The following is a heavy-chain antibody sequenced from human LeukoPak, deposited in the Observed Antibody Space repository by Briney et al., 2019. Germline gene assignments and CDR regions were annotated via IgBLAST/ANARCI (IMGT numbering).Heavy chain of an antibody. J-gene: IGHJ4*02. D-gene: IGHD2-21*01. CDR2: IIPIFGTA. CDR3: AREGVVRNYFDY. Sequence: SVKVSCKASGGTFSSYAISWVRQAPGQGLEWMGGIIPIFGTANYAQKFQGRVTITTDESTSTAYMELSSLRSEDTAVYYCAREGVVRNYFDYWGQGTLVTVSP. CDR1: GGTFSSYA. V-gene: IGHV1-69*05.